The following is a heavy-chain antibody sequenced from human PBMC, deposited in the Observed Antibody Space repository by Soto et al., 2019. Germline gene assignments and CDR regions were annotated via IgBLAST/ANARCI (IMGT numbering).Heavy chain of an antibody. J-gene: IGHJ4*02. CDR2: IDYSGST. D-gene: IGHD6-19*01. CDR3: ASYSRGCYDVIY. Sequence: QVQLQESGPGLVKPSETLSLTCTVSGDSVSSGSYFWSWIRQPPGRGLEWIGYIDYSGSTNYNPSLKSRVTISVDTSQNKFSLKLSSVTAADTAVYYCASYSRGCYDVIYWGQGTLVTVSS. CDR1: GDSVSSGSYF. V-gene: IGHV4-61*01.